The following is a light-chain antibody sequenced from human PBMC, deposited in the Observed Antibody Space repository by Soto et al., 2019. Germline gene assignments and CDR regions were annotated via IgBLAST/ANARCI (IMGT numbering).Light chain of an antibody. J-gene: IGLJ2*01. Sequence: QSALTQPASVSGSPGQSITISCTGTSSDVGSYNLVSWYQQHPGKAPNLMIYEGSKRPSGVSNRFSGSKSGNTASLTISGLQAVDEADYYCCSYAGSVVFGGGTKLTVL. CDR2: EGS. CDR1: SSDVGSYNL. V-gene: IGLV2-23*01. CDR3: CSYAGSVV.